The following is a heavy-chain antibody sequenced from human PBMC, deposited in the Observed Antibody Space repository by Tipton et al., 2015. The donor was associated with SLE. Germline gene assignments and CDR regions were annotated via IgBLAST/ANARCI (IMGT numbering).Heavy chain of an antibody. Sequence: TLSLTCTVSGGSISSRNYYWGWIRQPPGKGLEWIGGIYYSGITYYNPSLKGRVIMSVDTSKNQFSLRLISLTAADTAVYFCGRASGWVSLNWFDPWGQGTLVTVSS. D-gene: IGHD6-19*01. CDR3: GRASGWVSLNWFDP. J-gene: IGHJ5*02. CDR1: GGSISSRNYY. CDR2: IYYSGIT. V-gene: IGHV4-39*07.